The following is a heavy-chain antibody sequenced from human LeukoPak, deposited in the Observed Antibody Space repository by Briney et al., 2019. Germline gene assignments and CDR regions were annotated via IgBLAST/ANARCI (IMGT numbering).Heavy chain of an antibody. J-gene: IGHJ5*02. Sequence: NSSETLSLTCTVSGGSISSSSYYWGWIRQPPGKGLEWIGSIYYSGSTYYNPSLKSRVTISLDTSKNQFSLKLNSVTAADTAVYYCARPYYYDSRIDPWGQGTLVTVSS. CDR2: IYYSGST. D-gene: IGHD3-22*01. CDR1: GGSISSSSYY. V-gene: IGHV4-39*07. CDR3: ARPYYYDSRIDP.